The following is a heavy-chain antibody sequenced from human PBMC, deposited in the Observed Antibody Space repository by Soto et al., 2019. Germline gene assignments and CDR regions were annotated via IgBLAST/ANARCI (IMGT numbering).Heavy chain of an antibody. J-gene: IGHJ6*02. D-gene: IGHD4-17*01. V-gene: IGHV4-30-2*01. CDR3: ARDDYGGNSDYYYGMDV. CDR2: IYHSGST. Sequence: PSETQSLTCAVSGGSIRSGGYSWSWIRQPPGKGLEWIGYIYHSGSTYYNPSLKSRVTISVDTSKNQFSLQLNSVTPEDTAVYYCARDDYGGNSDYYYGMDVWGQGTTVTVSS. CDR1: GGSIRSGGYS.